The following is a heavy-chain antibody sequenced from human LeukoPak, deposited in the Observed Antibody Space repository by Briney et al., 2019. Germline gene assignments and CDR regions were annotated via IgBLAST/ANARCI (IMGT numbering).Heavy chain of an antibody. D-gene: IGHD1-26*01. CDR3: AKVGACSSSDH. Sequence: GESLKISCQGSGYSFTSYWIGWVRQMPGQGLEWMGIIYPRDSDTRYSPSFQGQVTISADKSISTAYLQWSSLKASDTAMYYCAKVGACSSSDHWGQGTLVTVSS. J-gene: IGHJ4*02. CDR2: IYPRDSDT. CDR1: GYSFTSYW. V-gene: IGHV5-51*01.